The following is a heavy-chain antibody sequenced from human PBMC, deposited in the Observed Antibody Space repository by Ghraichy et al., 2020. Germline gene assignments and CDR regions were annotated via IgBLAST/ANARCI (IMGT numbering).Heavy chain of an antibody. CDR1: GFSVGSHG. J-gene: IGHJ5*02. CDR3: TRDSGWEHDL. D-gene: IGHD1-26*01. CDR2: ISESTGNA. V-gene: IGHV3-23*01. Sequence: GGSLRLSCEASGFSVGSHGMSWVRQAPGKGLEWVSGISESTGNAFYADSVKGRFTISRDNSKNTLYLQMNSLKVEDTALDYCTRDSGWEHDLWGQGTLVTVYS.